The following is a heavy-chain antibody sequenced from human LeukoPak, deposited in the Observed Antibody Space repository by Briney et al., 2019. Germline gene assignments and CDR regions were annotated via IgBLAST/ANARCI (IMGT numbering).Heavy chain of an antibody. CDR3: ARHDNVGNYPLDY. D-gene: IGHD1-7*01. Sequence: PSETLSLTCTVSGGSISSYYWSWIRQPPGKGLEWIGYIYYSGSTNYNPSLKSRVSISVDTSKNQFSLKLTSVTAADTAVYYCARHDNVGNYPLDYWGQGTLVTVSS. CDR2: IYYSGST. CDR1: GGSISSYY. J-gene: IGHJ4*02. V-gene: IGHV4-59*08.